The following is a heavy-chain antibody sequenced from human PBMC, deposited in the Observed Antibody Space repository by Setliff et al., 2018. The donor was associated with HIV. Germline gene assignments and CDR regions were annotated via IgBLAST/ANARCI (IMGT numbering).Heavy chain of an antibody. Sequence: ASVKVSCKASGYTFTGYYVHWVRQAPGQGLEWMGRIIPNSGGTNYAQKFQGRVTMTRDTSISTAYMELTRLRSDDTAVYYCARDGGYYYYMDVWGKGTTVTVSS. V-gene: IGHV1-2*06. J-gene: IGHJ6*03. CDR2: IIPNSGGT. CDR3: ARDGGYYYYMDV. D-gene: IGHD3-10*01. CDR1: GYTFTGYY.